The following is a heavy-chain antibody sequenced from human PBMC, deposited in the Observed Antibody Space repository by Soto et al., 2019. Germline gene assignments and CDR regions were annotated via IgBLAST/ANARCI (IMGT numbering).Heavy chain of an antibody. Sequence: SETLSLTCTVSGDSVSSGGYYWSWIRQPPGKGLEWIGYIYYTGITKYNHSLKSRVTMSVDTSRNLVSLELTSVTAEDTSVYYCARVYCSGGSCYGIDYWGQGTLVTVSS. CDR1: GDSVSSGGYY. V-gene: IGHV4-61*08. J-gene: IGHJ4*02. D-gene: IGHD2-15*01. CDR2: IYYTGIT. CDR3: ARVYCSGGSCYGIDY.